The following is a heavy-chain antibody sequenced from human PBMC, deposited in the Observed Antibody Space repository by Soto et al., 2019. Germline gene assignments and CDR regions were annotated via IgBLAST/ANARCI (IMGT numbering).Heavy chain of an antibody. V-gene: IGHV4-61*01. Sequence: PSETLSLTCTVSGGSVSSGSYYWRWIRQPPGKGLEWIGYIYYSGSTNYNPSLKSRVTISVDTSKNQFSLKLSSVTAADTAVYYCARDQVGFYYGMDVWGQGTTVTVYS. CDR2: IYYSGST. J-gene: IGHJ6*02. CDR3: ARDQVGFYYGMDV. CDR1: GGSVSSGSYY. D-gene: IGHD2-15*01.